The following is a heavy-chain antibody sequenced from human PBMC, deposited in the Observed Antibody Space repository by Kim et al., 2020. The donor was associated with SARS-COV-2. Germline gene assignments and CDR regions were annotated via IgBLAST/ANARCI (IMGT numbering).Heavy chain of an antibody. CDR3: AKDRDSRSWYGYFQS. D-gene: IGHD6-13*01. V-gene: IGHV3-23*01. CDR2: IAPGGSST. Sequence: GGSLRLSCAASGFPFGTFTMSWVRQAPGKGLEWVSSIAPGGSSTYYADSVKGQFTNSRDNAKSTLFLQLNSLRVEDTAAYYCAKDRDSRSWYGYFQSGGQGTLVSVSS. CDR1: GFPFGTFT. J-gene: IGHJ1*01.